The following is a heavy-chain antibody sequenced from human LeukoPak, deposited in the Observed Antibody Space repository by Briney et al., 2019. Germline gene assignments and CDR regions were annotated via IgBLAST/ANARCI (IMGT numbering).Heavy chain of an antibody. J-gene: IGHJ4*02. Sequence: SETLSLTCTVSGGSISSYYWSWIRQPAGKGLQWIGRIYSSGSTNYNPSLKSRVTMSVDTSKNQFSLRLSSVTAADTAVYYCARDYPGFPDDLVQADRFDYWGQGTLVTVSS. CDR3: ARDYPGFPDDLVQADRFDY. CDR1: GGSISSYY. D-gene: IGHD1-1*01. V-gene: IGHV4-4*07. CDR2: IYSSGST.